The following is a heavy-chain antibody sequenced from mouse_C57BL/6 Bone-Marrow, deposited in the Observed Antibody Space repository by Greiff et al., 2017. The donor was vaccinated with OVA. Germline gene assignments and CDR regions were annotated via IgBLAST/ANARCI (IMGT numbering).Heavy chain of an antibody. V-gene: IGHV1-15*01. Sequence: VQLQQSGAELVRPGASVTLSCKASGYTFTDYEMHWVKQTPVPGLEWIGAIDPETGGTAYNQKFKGKAILTADKSSSTAYMELRSLTSEDSAVYYCTREDGNWGQGTTLTVSS. CDR2: IDPETGGT. CDR1: GYTFTDYE. D-gene: IGHD2-1*01. CDR3: TREDGN. J-gene: IGHJ2*01.